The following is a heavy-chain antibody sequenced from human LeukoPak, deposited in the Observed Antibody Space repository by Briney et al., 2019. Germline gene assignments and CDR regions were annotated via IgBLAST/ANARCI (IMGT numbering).Heavy chain of an antibody. CDR1: GFTFSDST. CDR2: IRTKPKSYAT. D-gene: IGHD1-26*01. V-gene: IGHV3-73*01. J-gene: IGHJ4*02. Sequence: PGGSLRPSCAASGFTFSDSTMHWVRQGSGKGLEWVGRIRTKPKSYATEYAASVKGRFTISRDDSKNVANLQMNSLKTEDTAVYYCTRGGYSGNYYGIDYWGQGTLVTVSS. CDR3: TRGGYSGNYYGIDY.